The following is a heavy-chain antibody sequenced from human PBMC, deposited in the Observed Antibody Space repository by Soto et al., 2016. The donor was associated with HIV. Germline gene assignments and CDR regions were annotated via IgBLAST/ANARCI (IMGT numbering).Heavy chain of an antibody. D-gene: IGHD3-22*01. Sequence: EVQLLESGGGLVQPGGSLRLSCAASGFTFSSYAMSWVRQAPGKGLEWVSGISGSGGSTYYADSVKGRFTISRDNSKKTLYLQMNSLRAEDTAIYYCAKGDYYDTSGFIDYWGQGTLVTVSS. CDR2: ISGSGGST. CDR1: GFTFSSYA. V-gene: IGHV3-23*01. CDR3: AKGDYYDTSGFIDY. J-gene: IGHJ4*02.